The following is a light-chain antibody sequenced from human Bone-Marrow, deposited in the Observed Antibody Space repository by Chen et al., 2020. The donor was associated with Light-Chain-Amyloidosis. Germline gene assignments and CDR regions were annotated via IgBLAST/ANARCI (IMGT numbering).Light chain of an antibody. Sequence: QSALTQPASVSGAPGQAITIPGTGTSSDIGGYNYVFWYQQHPGRAPKLMIYDVTNRPSGVSNRFSGSKSGNTASLTISGLQAEDEADYYCSSYTTTSAPLIFGGGTKLTVL. J-gene: IGLJ2*01. CDR2: DVT. CDR1: SSDIGGYNY. CDR3: SSYTTTSAPLI. V-gene: IGLV2-14*03.